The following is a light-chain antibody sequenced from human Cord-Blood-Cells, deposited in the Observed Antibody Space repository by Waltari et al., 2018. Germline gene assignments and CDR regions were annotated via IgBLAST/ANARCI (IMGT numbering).Light chain of an antibody. CDR2: KAS. J-gene: IGKJ2*01. V-gene: IGKV1-5*03. CDR1: QSISSW. Sequence: IQLTQSPSTLSASVGERLTLTCPARQSISSWLAEYQQKPGKAPKLLSYKASSIESGVPSSFSGSGSGTEFTLTISSLQPDDFATYYCPQYNSYSYTFGQGTKLEIK. CDR3: PQYNSYSYT.